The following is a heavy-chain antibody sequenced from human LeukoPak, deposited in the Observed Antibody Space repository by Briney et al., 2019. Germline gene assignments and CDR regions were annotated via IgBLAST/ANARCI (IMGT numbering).Heavy chain of an antibody. CDR3: ARDGIGCSGCVDY. J-gene: IGHJ4*02. CDR1: GGSFSGYY. Sequence: PSETLSLTCAVYGGSFSGYYWSWIRQPPGKGLEWIGEINHSGSTNYNPSLKSRVTISVDTSKNQFSLKLSSVTAADTAVYYCARDGIGCSGCVDYWGQGTLVTVSS. V-gene: IGHV4-34*01. D-gene: IGHD6-19*01. CDR2: INHSGST.